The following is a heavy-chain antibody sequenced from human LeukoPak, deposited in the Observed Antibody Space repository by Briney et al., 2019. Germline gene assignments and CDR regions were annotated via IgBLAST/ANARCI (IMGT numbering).Heavy chain of an antibody. J-gene: IGHJ4*02. D-gene: IGHD6-19*01. V-gene: IGHV3-53*01. Sequence: GGSLRLSCAVSGFSVSSNFMSWVRQAPGKGLQSVSIMYSGGSTDYADSVRGRFSISRDSSQNTVSLQMNSLRVEDTAVYYCARGDGSGWPLDKRGQGTLVTVSS. CDR3: ARGDGSGWPLDK. CDR2: MYSGGST. CDR1: GFSVSSNF.